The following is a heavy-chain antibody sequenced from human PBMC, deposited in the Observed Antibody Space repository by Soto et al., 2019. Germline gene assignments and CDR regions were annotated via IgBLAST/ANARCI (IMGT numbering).Heavy chain of an antibody. V-gene: IGHV4-59*01. Sequence: SETLSLTCNVSGASISRYYWSWIRQPPEKGLEWIAYIYNSGSTNYNPSLKSRVTISVDTSKNQFSLDLSSVTAADTAVYYCARTVIGGFXYWGQGTLVXVSS. CDR3: ARTVIGGFXY. CDR1: GASISRYY. CDR2: IYNSGST. J-gene: IGHJ4*02. D-gene: IGHD3-16*02.